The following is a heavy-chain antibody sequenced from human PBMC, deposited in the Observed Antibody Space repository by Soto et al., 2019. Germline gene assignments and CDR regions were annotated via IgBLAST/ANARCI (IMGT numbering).Heavy chain of an antibody. V-gene: IGHV1-69*13. J-gene: IGHJ5*02. CDR3: ARDLVTMVRGIHWFDP. D-gene: IGHD3-10*01. CDR1: GYTFTSYD. CDR2: IIPIFGTE. Sequence: SVKVSCKASGYTFTSYDINWVRQAPGQGLEWMGGIIPIFGTENYAQKFQGRVTITADESTSTAYMELSSLRSEDTAVYYCARDLVTMVRGIHWFDPWGQGTLVTVSS.